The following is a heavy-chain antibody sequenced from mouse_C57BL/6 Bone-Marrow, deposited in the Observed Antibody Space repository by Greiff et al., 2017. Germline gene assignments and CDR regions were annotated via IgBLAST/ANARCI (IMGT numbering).Heavy chain of an antibody. D-gene: IGHD1-1*01. CDR3: TTDYYGSSCFFDY. CDR1: GFNIKDDY. Sequence: VQLQQSGAELVRPGASVKLSCTASGFNIKDDYMHWVKQRPEQGLEWIGWIDPENGDTEYASKFQGKATITADTSSNTAYLQLSSLTSEDTAVYYCTTDYYGSSCFFDYRGQGTTLTVSS. CDR2: IDPENGDT. V-gene: IGHV14-4*01. J-gene: IGHJ2*01.